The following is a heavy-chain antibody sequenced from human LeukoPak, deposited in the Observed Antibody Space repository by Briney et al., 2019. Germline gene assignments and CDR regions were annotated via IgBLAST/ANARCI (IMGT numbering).Heavy chain of an antibody. CDR3: ARVDEGGYYYYGMDV. J-gene: IGHJ6*02. Sequence: SETLCLTCTVSAGSISSYYWSWIRQPPGKGLEWIGYIYSSGSTNYNPSLKSRVTISVDTSKNQFSLKLSSVTAADTAVYYCARVDEGGYYYYGMDVWGQGTTVTVSS. D-gene: IGHD3-16*01. V-gene: IGHV4-59*01. CDR2: IYSSGST. CDR1: AGSISSYY.